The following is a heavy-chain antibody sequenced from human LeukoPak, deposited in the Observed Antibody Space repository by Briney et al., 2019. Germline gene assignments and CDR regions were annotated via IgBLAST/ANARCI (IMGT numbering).Heavy chain of an antibody. J-gene: IGHJ5*02. CDR2: ISGSGGSR. V-gene: IGHV3-23*01. Sequence: GGSLRLSCAASGFTFSSYAMSWVRQAPGKGLEWVSAISGSGGSRYYADSVKVRFTISRDNSKNTLYLQMNSLRAEDTAVYYCAKVSVGSIAARQAFDPWGQGTLVTVSS. D-gene: IGHD6-6*01. CDR3: AKVSVGSIAARQAFDP. CDR1: GFTFSSYA.